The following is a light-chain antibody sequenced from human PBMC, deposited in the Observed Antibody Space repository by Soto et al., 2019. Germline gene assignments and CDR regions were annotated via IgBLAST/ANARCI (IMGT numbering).Light chain of an antibody. V-gene: IGKV1-33*01. Sequence: DVQMTQTQSSLCACVVVGSTITFQASQDISNYLNWYQQKPGKAPKLLISDASRLETGVPSRFSGRGSGTDFTFTISSLQPEDIATYYCQQYHSLITFGRGTRLEIK. CDR3: QQYHSLIT. J-gene: IGKJ5*01. CDR2: DAS. CDR1: QDISNY.